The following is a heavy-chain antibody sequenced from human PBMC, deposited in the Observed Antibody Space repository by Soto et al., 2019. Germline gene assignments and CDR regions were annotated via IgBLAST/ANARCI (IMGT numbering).Heavy chain of an antibody. CDR2: IFSNDEK. D-gene: IGHD3-10*01. CDR1: GFSLSNARMG. J-gene: IGHJ4*02. Sequence: QVTLKESGPVLVKPTETLTLTCTVSGFSLSNARMGVSWIRQPPGKALEWLAHIFSNDEKSYSTSLKSRLTISKDTSKSQVVLTMTNMDPVDTARYYCARGWFGELWKAGYYFDYWGQGTLVTVSS. V-gene: IGHV2-26*01. CDR3: ARGWFGELWKAGYYFDY.